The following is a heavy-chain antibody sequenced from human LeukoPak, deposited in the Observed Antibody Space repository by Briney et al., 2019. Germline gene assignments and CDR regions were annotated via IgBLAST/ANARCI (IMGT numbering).Heavy chain of an antibody. CDR3: ARDLVRDGYNSPYYYYYYMDV. V-gene: IGHV1-2*02. D-gene: IGHD5-24*01. CDR2: INPNSGGT. CDR1: GYTFTGYY. J-gene: IGHJ6*03. Sequence: ASVKVSCKASGYTFTGYYMHWVRQAPGQGLEWMGWINPNSGGTNYAQKFQGRVTMTRDTSISTAYMELSRLRSDDTAVYYCARDLVRDGYNSPYYYYYYMDVWGKGTTVTVSS.